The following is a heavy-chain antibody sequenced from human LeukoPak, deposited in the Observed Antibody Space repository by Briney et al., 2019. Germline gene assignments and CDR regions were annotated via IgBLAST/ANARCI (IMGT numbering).Heavy chain of an antibody. CDR1: GFTVSPNY. V-gene: IGHV3-53*01. CDR3: ASASCSGSSCYSGYFDY. Sequence: GGSLRLSCAASGFTVSPNYMSWVRQAPGKGLEWVSVIYRGGSTYYADSVRDRFTISRDNSKNTLYLQMNSLRAEDTAVYYCASASCSGSSCYSGYFDYWGQGTLVTASS. J-gene: IGHJ4*02. CDR2: IYRGGST. D-gene: IGHD2-15*01.